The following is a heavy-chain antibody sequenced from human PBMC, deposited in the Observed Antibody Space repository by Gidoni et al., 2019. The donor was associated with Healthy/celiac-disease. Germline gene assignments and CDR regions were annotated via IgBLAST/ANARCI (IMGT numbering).Heavy chain of an antibody. CDR3: ARDTYYYDSSGYYYLLDY. D-gene: IGHD3-22*01. Sequence: EVQLVESGGGLVKPGGSLRLSCAASGFPFITYAMNWVRQAPGKGLEWVSSISSSSSYIYYADSVKGRFTSSRDNAKNSLYLQMNSLRAEDTAVYYCARDTYYYDSSGYYYLLDYWGQGTLVTVSS. J-gene: IGHJ4*02. V-gene: IGHV3-21*01. CDR1: GFPFITYA. CDR2: ISSSSSYI.